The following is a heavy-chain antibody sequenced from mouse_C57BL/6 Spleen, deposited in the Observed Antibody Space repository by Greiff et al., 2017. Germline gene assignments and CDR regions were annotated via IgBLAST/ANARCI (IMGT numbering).Heavy chain of an antibody. V-gene: IGHV1-82*01. Sequence: QVQLQQSGPELVKPGASVKISCKASGYAFSSSWMNWVKQRPGKGLERIGRLYPGDGDTNYNGKFKGKATLTADKSSSTAYMQLSSLTSEDSAVYFCARLATTVASWGQGTTLTVSS. J-gene: IGHJ2*01. CDR1: GYAFSSSW. CDR3: ARLATTVAS. CDR2: LYPGDGDT. D-gene: IGHD1-1*01.